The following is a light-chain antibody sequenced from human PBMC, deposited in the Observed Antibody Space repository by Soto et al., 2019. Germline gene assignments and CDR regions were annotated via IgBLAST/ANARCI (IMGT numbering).Light chain of an antibody. J-gene: IGKJ1*01. CDR1: HSISSN. CDR2: RTS. Sequence: EIVMTQSPATLSVSPGERATLSCRASHSISSNLAWYQQKPGQAPRLLMFRTSSRATGFPARFSGSGSGTEFNLTISSLQSEDFATYYCQQYSTYPWTFGQGTKVDIK. V-gene: IGKV3-15*01. CDR3: QQYSTYPWT.